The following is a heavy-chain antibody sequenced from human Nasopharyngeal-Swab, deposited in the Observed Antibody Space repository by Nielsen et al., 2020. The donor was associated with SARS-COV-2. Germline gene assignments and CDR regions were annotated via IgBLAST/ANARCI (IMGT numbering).Heavy chain of an antibody. V-gene: IGHV4-39*07. CDR2: IYYSGST. Sequence: SETLSLTCTVSGGSISSYYWGWIRQPPGKGLEWIGSIYYSGSTYYNPSLKSRVTISVDTSKNQFSLKLSSVTAADTAVYYCARPFYDSSGYDAFDIWGQGTMVTVSS. CDR1: GGSISSYY. D-gene: IGHD3-22*01. J-gene: IGHJ3*02. CDR3: ARPFYDSSGYDAFDI.